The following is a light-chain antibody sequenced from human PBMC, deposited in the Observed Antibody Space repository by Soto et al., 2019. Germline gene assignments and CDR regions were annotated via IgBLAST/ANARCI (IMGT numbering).Light chain of an antibody. CDR2: AES. CDR1: QSVSSKF. J-gene: IGKJ1*01. CDR3: QKSGSSPPT. V-gene: IGKV3-20*01. Sequence: EIVLTQAPGTLSLSPGERAALSCRASQSVSSKFLAWYQQKTGQAPRILIYAESNRATGIPDRFSGSGSGADLNLTISRLEPEDFAVYYCQKSGSSPPTCGQGTKVDIK.